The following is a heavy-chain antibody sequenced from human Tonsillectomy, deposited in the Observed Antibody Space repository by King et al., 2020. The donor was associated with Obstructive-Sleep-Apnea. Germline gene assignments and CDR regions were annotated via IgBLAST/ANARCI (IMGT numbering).Heavy chain of an antibody. D-gene: IGHD3-22*01. V-gene: IGHV4-4*02. J-gene: IGHJ6*02. Sequence: VQLQESGPGLVKPSGTLSLTCAVSGGSISSSNWWSWVRQPPGKGLEWSGEIYHSGSTNYNPSPKSRVTISVDKSKNQFSLKLSSVTAADTAVYYCARLGGYYDSSGYTPPRYYYGMDVWGQGTTVTVSS. CDR2: IYHSGST. CDR3: ARLGGYYDSSGYTPPRYYYGMDV. CDR1: GGSISSSNW.